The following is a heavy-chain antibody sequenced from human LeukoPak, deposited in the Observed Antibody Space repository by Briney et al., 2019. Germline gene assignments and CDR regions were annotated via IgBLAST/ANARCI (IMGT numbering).Heavy chain of an antibody. CDR2: INPSGGST. V-gene: IGHV1-46*03. J-gene: IGHJ4*02. D-gene: IGHD3-10*01. CDR1: GYTFTSYY. Sequence: ASVKVSCKASGYTFTSYYMHCVRQAPGQGLEWMGIINPSGGSTSYAQKFQGRVTMTRDTSTSTVYMELSSLRSEDTAVYYCARGGRKGYYYGSGSYAFDYWGQGTLVTVSS. CDR3: ARGGRKGYYYGSGSYAFDY.